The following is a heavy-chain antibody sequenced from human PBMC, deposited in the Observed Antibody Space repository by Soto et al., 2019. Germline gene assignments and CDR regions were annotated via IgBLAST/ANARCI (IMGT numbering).Heavy chain of an antibody. D-gene: IGHD5-18*01. Sequence: SVKVSRKASGYTFFIDVITWLRQAPGQGLEWMGWISASDGSRNYAQKFQGRVTMTRDTSTSTAYMELSSLRSEDTAVYYCAREGGIQLWFVRDNWFDPWGQGTLVTVSS. V-gene: IGHV1-18*01. CDR1: GYTFFIDV. J-gene: IGHJ5*02. CDR3: AREGGIQLWFVRDNWFDP. CDR2: ISASDGSR.